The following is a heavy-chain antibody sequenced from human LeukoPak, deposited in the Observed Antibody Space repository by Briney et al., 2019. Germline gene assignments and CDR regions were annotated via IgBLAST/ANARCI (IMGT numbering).Heavy chain of an antibody. CDR2: IYHRGST. D-gene: IGHD3-22*01. CDR1: GGSISSYY. J-gene: IGHJ4*02. Sequence: SEILSLTCTVSGGSISSYYWSWIRQPPGKGLEWIGYIYHRGSTNYNPSLKSRVTISVDTSKNQFSLKLSSVPAADTAVYYCARVGSGYTFDYWGQGTLVTVSS. V-gene: IGHV4-59*01. CDR3: ARVGSGYTFDY.